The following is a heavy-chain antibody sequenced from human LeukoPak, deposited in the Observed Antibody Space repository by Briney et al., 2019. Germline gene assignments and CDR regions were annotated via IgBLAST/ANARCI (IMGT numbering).Heavy chain of an antibody. CDR3: GRDGWEIRLATGY. Sequence: GSLRLSCAASGFTFSSYDMSWVRQAPGKGLEWVSGISGGGNTFYSDAVKGRFTISRDNSKNTLFLKMNSLRADDTAVYYCGRDGWEIRLATGYWGQGSLVTVSS. CDR1: GFTFSSYD. J-gene: IGHJ4*02. D-gene: IGHD1-26*01. V-gene: IGHV3-23*01. CDR2: ISGGGNT.